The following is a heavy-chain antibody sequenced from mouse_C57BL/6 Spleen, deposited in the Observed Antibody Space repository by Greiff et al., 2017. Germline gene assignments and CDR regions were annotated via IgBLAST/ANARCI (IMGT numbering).Heavy chain of an antibody. CDR1: GFTFSDYY. D-gene: IGHD2-4*01. CDR2: INYDGSST. J-gene: IGHJ1*03. Sequence: EVKVVESEGGLVQPGSSMKLSCTASGFTFSDYYMAWVRQVPEKGLEWVANINYDGSSTYYLDSLKSRFIISRDNAKNSLYLQMSSLKSEDTATYYCARAYDYDGYWYFDVWGTGTTVTVSS. CDR3: ARAYDYDGYWYFDV. V-gene: IGHV5-16*01.